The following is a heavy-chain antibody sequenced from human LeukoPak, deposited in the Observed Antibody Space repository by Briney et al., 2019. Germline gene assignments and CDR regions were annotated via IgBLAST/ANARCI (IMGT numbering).Heavy chain of an antibody. D-gene: IGHD1-26*01. V-gene: IGHV3-30*03. CDR3: ATSGIVGATWGEVQSDY. Sequence: GGSLRLSCAASGFTFSSYGTHWVRQAPGTGLEWVAVISYDGSNKYYADSVKDRFTISRDNSKNTLYLQMNSLRAEDTAVYYCATSGIVGATWGEVQSDYWGQGTLVTVSS. CDR2: ISYDGSNK. CDR1: GFTFSSYG. J-gene: IGHJ4*02.